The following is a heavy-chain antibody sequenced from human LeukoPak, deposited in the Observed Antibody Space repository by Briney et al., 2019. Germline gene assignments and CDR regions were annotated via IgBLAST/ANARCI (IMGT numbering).Heavy chain of an antibody. J-gene: IGHJ4*02. CDR2: IMPLFGTA. CDR3: ASLGGGSTVTTYLNY. V-gene: IGHV1-69*13. CDR1: GGTFSRND. Sequence: SVKVSCKASGGTFSRNDISWVRQAPGQGLEWMGGIMPLFGTAKNAQKFQGRVTITADESTSTAYMELSSLRSEDTAVYYCASLGGGSTVTTYLNYWGQGTLVTVSS. D-gene: IGHD4-17*01.